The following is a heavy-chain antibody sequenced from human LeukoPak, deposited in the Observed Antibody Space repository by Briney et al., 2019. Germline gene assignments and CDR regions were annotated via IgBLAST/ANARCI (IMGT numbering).Heavy chain of an antibody. J-gene: IGHJ3*02. CDR3: ARGSLDSVAGTGAFDI. CDR2: IYHSGST. D-gene: IGHD6-19*01. CDR1: GGSISSGGYS. V-gene: IGHV4-30-2*01. Sequence: SETLSLTCAVSGGSISSGGYSWSWIRQPPGKGLEWIGYIYHSGSTYYNPSLKSRVTISVDRSKNQFSLKLSSVTAADTAVYYCARGSLDSVAGTGAFDIWGQGTMVTVYS.